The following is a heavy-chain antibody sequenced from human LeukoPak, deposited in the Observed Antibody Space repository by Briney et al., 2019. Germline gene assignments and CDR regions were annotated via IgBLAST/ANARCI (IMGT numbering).Heavy chain of an antibody. J-gene: IGHJ4*02. Sequence: PSETLSLTCTVSGGSISNYYWSWIRQPPGKGLEWIGYIYYSGSTNYNPSLKSRVTISVDTSKNQFSLKLSSVTAADTAVYYCARTNGYNPFDYWGQGTLVTVSS. CDR3: ARTNGYNPFDY. V-gene: IGHV4-59*01. CDR2: IYYSGST. CDR1: GGSISNYY. D-gene: IGHD5-18*01.